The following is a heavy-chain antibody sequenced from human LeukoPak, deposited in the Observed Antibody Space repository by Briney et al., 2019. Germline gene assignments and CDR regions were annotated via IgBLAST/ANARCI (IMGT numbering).Heavy chain of an antibody. V-gene: IGHV3-49*04. D-gene: IGHD6-19*01. CDR1: GFTLGDYG. CDR3: TRSSSGWYSDY. J-gene: IGHJ4*02. CDR2: IRSKAYGGTT. Sequence: PGGSLRLSCTASGFTLGDYGMSWVRQAPGKGREGVGFIRSKAYGGTTEYAASVKGRFIISRDDFKSIAYLQMNSLKTEDTAVYYCTRSSSGWYSDYWGQGTLVTVSS.